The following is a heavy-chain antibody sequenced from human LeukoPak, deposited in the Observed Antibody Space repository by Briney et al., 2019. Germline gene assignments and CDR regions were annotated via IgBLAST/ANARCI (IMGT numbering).Heavy chain of an antibody. CDR3: ARAGVYATHGFDP. CDR2: SNSDGSST. V-gene: IGHV3-74*01. D-gene: IGHD2-8*01. J-gene: IGHJ5*02. CDR1: GFTFSNYW. Sequence: GGSLRLSCAASGFTFSNYWMHWVRQAPGKGLVWVSRSNSDGSSTTYADCVKGRFTISRDNTKNTLYLQMNSLRAEDTAVYYCARAGVYATHGFDPWGQGTLVTVSS.